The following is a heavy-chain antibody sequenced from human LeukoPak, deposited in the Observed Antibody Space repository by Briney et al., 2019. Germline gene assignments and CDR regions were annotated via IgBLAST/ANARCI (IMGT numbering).Heavy chain of an antibody. Sequence: SETLSLTCTVSGGSISSGDYYWSWIRQPPGKGLEWIGYIYYSGSTYYNPSLKSRVTISVDTSKNQFSLKLSSVTAADTAVYYCARHTVTTRSKFYYYYGMDVWGQGTTVTVSS. D-gene: IGHD4-4*01. CDR3: ARHTVTTRSKFYYYYGMDV. CDR1: GGSISSGDYY. V-gene: IGHV4-30-4*01. CDR2: IYYSGST. J-gene: IGHJ6*02.